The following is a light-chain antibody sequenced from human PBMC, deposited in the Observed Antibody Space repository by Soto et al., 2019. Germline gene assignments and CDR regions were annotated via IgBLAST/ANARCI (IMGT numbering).Light chain of an antibody. J-gene: IGKJ2*01. CDR3: QQSYITPYT. CDR1: QSISVH. V-gene: IGKV1-39*01. CDR2: AAS. Sequence: DIQMTQSPSSLSASVGDTVTITCWASQSISVHLNWYQQKPGKVPKLLIYAASNLQSGVPSRSSGSGTETDFALTISSLQPEDFATYYCQQSYITPYTFGQGTKLEIK.